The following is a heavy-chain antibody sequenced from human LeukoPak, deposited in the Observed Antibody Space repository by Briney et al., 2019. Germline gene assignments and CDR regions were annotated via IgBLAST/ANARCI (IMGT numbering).Heavy chain of an antibody. CDR2: IYTSGST. D-gene: IGHD5-18*01. Sequence: SETLSLTCTVSGGSISSGSYYWSWIRQPAGKGLEWIGRIYTSGSTNYNPSLKSRVTISVDTSKNQFSLKLSSVTAADTAVYYCATLGRGYRSRPYYYYGMDVWGQGTTVTVSS. CDR3: ATLGRGYRSRPYYYYGMDV. V-gene: IGHV4-61*02. J-gene: IGHJ6*02. CDR1: GGSISSGSYY.